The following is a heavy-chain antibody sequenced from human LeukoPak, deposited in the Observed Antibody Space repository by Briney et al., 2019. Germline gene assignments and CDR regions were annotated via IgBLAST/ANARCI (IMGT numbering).Heavy chain of an antibody. Sequence: SETLSLTCAVYGGSFSGYYWSWIRQPPGKGLEWIGEINHSGSTNYNPSLKSRATISVDTSKNQFSLKLSSVTAADTAVYYCARGKRALFGYRGQGTLVTVSS. CDR3: ARGKRALFGY. V-gene: IGHV4-34*01. CDR1: GGSFSGYY. J-gene: IGHJ4*02. CDR2: INHSGST.